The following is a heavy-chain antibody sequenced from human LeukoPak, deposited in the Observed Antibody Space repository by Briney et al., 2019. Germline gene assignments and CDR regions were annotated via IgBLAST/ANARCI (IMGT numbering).Heavy chain of an antibody. Sequence: SETLSLTCAVYGGSFSGYCWSWLRQPPGKGLEWIGEINHSGSTNYNPSLKSRVTISVDTSKNQFSLKLSSVTAADTAVYYCARATRTYYYDSSGYYYYWGQGTLVTVSS. CDR3: ARATRTYYYDSSGYYYY. CDR2: INHSGST. J-gene: IGHJ4*02. D-gene: IGHD3-22*01. V-gene: IGHV4-34*01. CDR1: GGSFSGYC.